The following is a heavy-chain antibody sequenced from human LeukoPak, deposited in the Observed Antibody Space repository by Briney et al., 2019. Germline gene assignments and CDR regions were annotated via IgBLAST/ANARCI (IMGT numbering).Heavy chain of an antibody. V-gene: IGHV3-48*03. J-gene: IGHJ4*02. Sequence: GGSLRLSCAASGFTFSSYEMNWVRQAPGKGLEWVSYISSSGSTIYYADSVKGRFTISRDNAKNSLYLQMNSLRAEDTAVYYCARSVGATHYFDYWGQGTLVTVSS. D-gene: IGHD1-26*01. CDR2: ISSSGSTI. CDR3: ARSVGATHYFDY. CDR1: GFTFSSYE.